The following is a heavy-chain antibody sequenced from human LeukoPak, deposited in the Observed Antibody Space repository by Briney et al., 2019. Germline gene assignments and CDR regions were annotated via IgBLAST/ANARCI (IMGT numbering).Heavy chain of an antibody. D-gene: IGHD6-13*01. CDR3: ARAGYSSSWWDY. Sequence: SETLSLTCTVPGGSISSYYWSWIRQPPGKGLEWIGYIYYSGSTNYNPSLKSRVTISVDTSKNQFSLKLSSVTAADTAVYYCARAGYSSSWWDYWGQGTLVTVSS. CDR1: GGSISSYY. V-gene: IGHV4-59*01. CDR2: IYYSGST. J-gene: IGHJ4*02.